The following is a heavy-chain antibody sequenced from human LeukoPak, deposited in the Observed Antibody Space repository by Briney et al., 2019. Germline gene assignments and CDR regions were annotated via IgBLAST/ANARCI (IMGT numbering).Heavy chain of an antibody. V-gene: IGHV1-69*04. CDR1: GGTFSSYA. CDR2: IIPIFGIA. CDR3: ARTELAPIVGATAYFDY. D-gene: IGHD1-26*01. Sequence: SVKVSCKASGGTFSSYAISWVRQAPGQGLEWMGRIIPIFGIANYAQKFQGRVTITADKSTSTAYMELSSLRSEDTAVYYCARTELAPIVGATAYFDYWGQGTLVTVSS. J-gene: IGHJ4*02.